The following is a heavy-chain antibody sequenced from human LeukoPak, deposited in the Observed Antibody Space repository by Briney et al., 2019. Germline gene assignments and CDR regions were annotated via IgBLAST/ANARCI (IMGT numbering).Heavy chain of an antibody. CDR3: ARRPSSTWYLDY. V-gene: IGHV4-59*08. CDR2: ISYSGST. CDR1: GGSISGYY. D-gene: IGHD6-6*01. Sequence: SETLSLTCTVSGGSISGYYWSWIRQPPGKGLEWIGYISYSGSTNHNPSLKGRVTTSVDTSKNQFSLKLSSVTAADTAVYYCARRPSSTWYLDYWGQGTLVTVSS. J-gene: IGHJ4*02.